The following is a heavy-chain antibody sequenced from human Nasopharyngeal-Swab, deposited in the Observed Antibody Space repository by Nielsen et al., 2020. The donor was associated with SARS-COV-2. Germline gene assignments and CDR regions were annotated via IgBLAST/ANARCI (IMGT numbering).Heavy chain of an antibody. D-gene: IGHD6-19*01. Sequence: VRQAPGKGLEWIGEIYHSGSTNYNPSLKSRVTISVDKSKNQFSLKLSFVTAADTAVYYCARVTSHDSGWRLDYWGQGTLVPSPQ. V-gene: IGHV4-4*02. CDR3: ARVTSHDSGWRLDY. J-gene: IGHJ4*02. CDR2: IYHSGST.